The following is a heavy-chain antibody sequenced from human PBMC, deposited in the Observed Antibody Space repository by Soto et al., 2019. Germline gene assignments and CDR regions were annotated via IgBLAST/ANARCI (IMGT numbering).Heavy chain of an antibody. CDR1: GFSFSSYS. D-gene: IGHD4-17*01. Sequence: TGGSLRLSCAASGFSFSSYSMNWVRQAPGKGLEWVSSISSSSSYIYYADSVKGRFTISRDNAKNSLCLQMNSLRAEDTAVYYCARTGYRDYVHYYGMDVWGQGTTVTVSS. V-gene: IGHV3-21*01. CDR2: ISSSSSYI. CDR3: ARTGYRDYVHYYGMDV. J-gene: IGHJ6*02.